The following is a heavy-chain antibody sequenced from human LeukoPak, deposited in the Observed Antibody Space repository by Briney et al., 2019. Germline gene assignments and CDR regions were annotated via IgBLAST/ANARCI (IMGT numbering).Heavy chain of an antibody. CDR3: ARATYSNYPVWGTSHYYYYMDV. CDR1: GFTFDDYG. J-gene: IGHJ6*03. CDR2: INWNGGST. V-gene: IGHV3-20*04. D-gene: IGHD4-11*01. Sequence: PGGSLRLSCAASGFTFDDYGMSWVRQAPGKGLEWVSGINWNGGSTGYADSVMGRFTISRDNAKNSLYLQMNSLRAEDTALYYCARATYSNYPVWGTSHYYYYMDVWGKGTTVTVSS.